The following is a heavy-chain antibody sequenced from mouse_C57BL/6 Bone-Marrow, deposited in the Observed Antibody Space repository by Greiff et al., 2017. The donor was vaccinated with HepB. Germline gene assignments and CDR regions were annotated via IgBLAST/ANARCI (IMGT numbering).Heavy chain of an antibody. CDR3: TSRAVLRDY. J-gene: IGHJ2*01. Sequence: VQLQQSGAELVRPGASVKLSCTASGFNIKDDYMHWVKQRPEQGLEWIGWIDPENGDTEYASKFQGKATITADPSSNTAYLQLSSLTSEDTAVYYCTSRAVLRDYWGQGTTLTVSS. V-gene: IGHV14-4*01. D-gene: IGHD1-1*01. CDR2: IDPENGDT. CDR1: GFNIKDDY.